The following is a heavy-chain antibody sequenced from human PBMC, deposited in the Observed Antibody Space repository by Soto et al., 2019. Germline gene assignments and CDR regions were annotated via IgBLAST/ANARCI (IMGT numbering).Heavy chain of an antibody. V-gene: IGHV4-31*03. J-gene: IGHJ4*02. Sequence: SETLSLTCTVSGGSISSGGYYWSWIRQHPGKGLEWIGYIYYSGSTYYNPSLKSRVTVSVDTSKNQFSLKLSSVTAADTAVYYCARGHSANSSGYYPLLGYWGQGTLVTVSS. D-gene: IGHD3-22*01. CDR2: IYYSGST. CDR1: GGSISSGGYY. CDR3: ARGHSANSSGYYPLLGY.